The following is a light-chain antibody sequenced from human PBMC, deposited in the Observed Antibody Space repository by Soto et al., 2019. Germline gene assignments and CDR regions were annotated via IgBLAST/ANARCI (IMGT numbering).Light chain of an antibody. CDR2: GAS. CDR3: QQYGSSPKT. V-gene: IGKV3-20*01. Sequence: EIVLTQSPGTLSLSPGERATLSCRASQSVSGSYLAWYQQKPGQAPSLLIYGASTRATGIPGRFSGSGSGTDLTLTMTRLEPEDFAVYYCQQYGSSPKTFGQGTKVEIK. CDR1: QSVSGSY. J-gene: IGKJ1*01.